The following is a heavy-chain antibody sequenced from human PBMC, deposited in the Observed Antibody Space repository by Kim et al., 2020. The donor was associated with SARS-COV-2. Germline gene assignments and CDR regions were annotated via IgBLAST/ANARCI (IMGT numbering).Heavy chain of an antibody. V-gene: IGHV4-31*03. D-gene: IGHD2-15*01. Sequence: SETLSLTCTVSGGSISSGGYYWSWIRQHPGKGLEWIGYIYYSGSTYYNPSLKSRVTISVDTSKNQFSLKLSSVTAADTAVYYCARYDRSGVVGNWFDPWGQGTLVTVSS. CDR1: GGSISSGGYY. J-gene: IGHJ5*02. CDR2: IYYSGST. CDR3: ARYDRSGVVGNWFDP.